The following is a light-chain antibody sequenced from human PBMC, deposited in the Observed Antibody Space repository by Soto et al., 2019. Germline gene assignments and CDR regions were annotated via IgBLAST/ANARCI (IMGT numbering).Light chain of an antibody. J-gene: IGKJ1*01. CDR3: QQGYSTPQT. V-gene: IGKV1-39*01. CDR2: AAS. CDR1: QSIVSY. Sequence: DIQMTQSPSSLSASVGDSVTLTCRASQSIVSYLNWYQQKTGKAPKLLIFAASNLQSGVPPRFSGSGSGTDFTLTISSLRPEDFATYYCQQGYSTPQTFGQGTKV.